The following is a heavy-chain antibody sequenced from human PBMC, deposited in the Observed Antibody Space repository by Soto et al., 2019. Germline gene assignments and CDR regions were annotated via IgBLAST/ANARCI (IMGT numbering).Heavy chain of an antibody. CDR2: IYYSGST. Sequence: QVQLQESGPGLVKPSETLSLTCTVSGGSISSYYWSWIRQPPGKGLEWIGYIYYSGSTNYNPSLKSRVTISVDTSKNQFSLMLSSVTAADTAVYYCARVGAGYCSSTSCYRTQEKINWFDPWGQGTLVTVSS. D-gene: IGHD2-2*01. CDR3: ARVGAGYCSSTSCYRTQEKINWFDP. J-gene: IGHJ5*02. V-gene: IGHV4-59*01. CDR1: GGSISSYY.